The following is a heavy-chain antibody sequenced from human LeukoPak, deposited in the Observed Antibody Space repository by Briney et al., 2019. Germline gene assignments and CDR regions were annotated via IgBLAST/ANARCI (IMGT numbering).Heavy chain of an antibody. J-gene: IGHJ6*03. CDR3: AKDSAFYYIDG. CDR1: GFTFSSYG. D-gene: IGHD3-10*01. V-gene: IGHV3-30*02. CDR2: IRYNGNNQ. Sequence: GGSLSLSCAASGFTFSSYGMHWVRQAPGKGLEWVAFIRYNGNNQYYADSVKGRFTISRDNSKNTLYLQMNSLKGDDTAVYYCAKDSAFYYIDGWGKGTTVIISS.